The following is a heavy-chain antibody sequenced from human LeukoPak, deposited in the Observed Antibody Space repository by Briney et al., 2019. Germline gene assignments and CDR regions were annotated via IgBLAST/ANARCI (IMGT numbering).Heavy chain of an antibody. V-gene: IGHV4-4*07. CDR1: GGSISYYY. J-gene: IGHJ4*02. CDR2: IYISGST. Sequence: SETLSLTCTVSGGSISYYYWSWIRQPAGGGLEWIGRIYISGSTNYNPSLKSRVIISIDKSNNQFFLKLNSVTAADTAVYYCARESPTYSSGWYKDFWGQGTLVTVS. D-gene: IGHD6-19*01. CDR3: ARESPTYSSGWYKDF.